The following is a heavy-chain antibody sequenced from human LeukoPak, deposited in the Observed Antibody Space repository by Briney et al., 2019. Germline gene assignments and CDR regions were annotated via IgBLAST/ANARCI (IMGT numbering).Heavy chain of an antibody. CDR1: GFILSDHY. V-gene: IGHV3-72*01. CDR3: GRSGRYRPSDL. Sequence: GGSLRPSCAASGFILSDHYIDWVRQAPGKGLEWVGRTRNKANSYTTEYAASVKGRFTISRDDPKNLLYLQVNSLKSEDTAVYYCGRSGRYRPSDLWGQGTLVTVSS. CDR2: TRNKANSYTT. D-gene: IGHD1-26*01. J-gene: IGHJ5*02.